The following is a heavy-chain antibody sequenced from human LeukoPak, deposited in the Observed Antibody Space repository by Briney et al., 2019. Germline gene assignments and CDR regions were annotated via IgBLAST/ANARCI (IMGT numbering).Heavy chain of an antibody. D-gene: IGHD3-22*01. Sequence: SETLSLTCTVSGGSISSSSYYWGWTRQPPGKGLEWIGSIYYSGSTYYNPSLKSRVTISVDTSKNQFSLKLSSVTAADTAVYYCARTLDYYDSSGYYRGHFQHWGQGTLVTVSS. J-gene: IGHJ1*01. CDR1: GGSISSSSYY. V-gene: IGHV4-39*07. CDR3: ARTLDYYDSSGYYRGHFQH. CDR2: IYYSGST.